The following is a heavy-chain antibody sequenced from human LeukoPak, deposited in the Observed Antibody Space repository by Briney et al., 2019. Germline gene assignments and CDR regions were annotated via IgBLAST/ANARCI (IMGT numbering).Heavy chain of an antibody. CDR3: ARERSRMRYSSSWEYYYGMDV. Sequence: GGSLRLSCAASGFTFSSYAMHWVRQAPGKGLEWVAVISYDGSNKYYADSVKGRFTISRDNSKNTLYLQMNSLRAEDTAVYYCARERSRMRYSSSWEYYYGMDVWGQGTTVTVSS. CDR1: GFTFSSYA. J-gene: IGHJ6*02. V-gene: IGHV3-30-3*01. D-gene: IGHD6-13*01. CDR2: ISYDGSNK.